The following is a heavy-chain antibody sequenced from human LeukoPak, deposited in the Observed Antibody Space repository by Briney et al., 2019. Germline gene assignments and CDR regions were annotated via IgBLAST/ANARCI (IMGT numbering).Heavy chain of an antibody. CDR3: ARRYRNYDFWSGYWPGYFDY. CDR1: GGSISSSSYY. D-gene: IGHD3-3*01. J-gene: IGHJ4*02. Sequence: SETLSLTCTVSGGSISSSSYYWGWIRQPPGKGLEWIGSIYYSGSTYYNPSLKSRVTISVDTSKIQFSLKLSSVTAADTAVYYCARRYRNYDFWSGYWPGYFDYWGQGTLVTVSS. CDR2: IYYSGST. V-gene: IGHV4-39*01.